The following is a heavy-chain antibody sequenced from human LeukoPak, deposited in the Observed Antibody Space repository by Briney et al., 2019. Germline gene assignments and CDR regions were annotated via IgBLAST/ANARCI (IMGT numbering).Heavy chain of an antibody. CDR3: ASDTRSNYYYYYYMDV. D-gene: IGHD2-2*01. J-gene: IGHJ6*03. Sequence: PGGSLRLSCAASGFTFSSYSMNWVRQPPGKGLEWIGSIYYSGSTYYNPSLKSRVTISVDTSKNQFSLKLSSVTAADTAVYYCASDTRSNYYYYYYMDVWGKGTTVTVSS. V-gene: IGHV4-39*07. CDR2: IYYSGST. CDR1: GFTFSSYS.